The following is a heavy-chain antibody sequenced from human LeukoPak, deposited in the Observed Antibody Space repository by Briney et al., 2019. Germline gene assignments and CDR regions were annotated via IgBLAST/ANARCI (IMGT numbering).Heavy chain of an antibody. V-gene: IGHV4-30-4*01. J-gene: IGHJ4*02. CDR1: GGSISSGDYY. D-gene: IGHD3-10*01. Sequence: SETLSLTCTVSGGSISSGDYYWSWIRQPPGKGLEWIGYIYYSGSTYYNPSLKSRVTISVDTSKNQFSLKLSSVTAADTAVYYCASEYGSGSYLDYSGQGTLVTVSS. CDR3: ASEYGSGSYLDY. CDR2: IYYSGST.